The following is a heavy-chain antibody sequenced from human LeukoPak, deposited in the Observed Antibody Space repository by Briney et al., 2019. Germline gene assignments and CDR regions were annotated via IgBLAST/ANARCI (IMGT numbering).Heavy chain of an antibody. Sequence: ASVKASCKASGGTFSSYAISWVRQAPGQGLEWMGGIIPIFGTANYAQKFQGRVTITADESTSTAYMELSSLRSEDTAVYYCARDGSGAFDIWGQGTMVTVSS. D-gene: IGHD1-14*01. V-gene: IGHV1-69*13. J-gene: IGHJ3*02. CDR1: GGTFSSYA. CDR3: ARDGSGAFDI. CDR2: IIPIFGTA.